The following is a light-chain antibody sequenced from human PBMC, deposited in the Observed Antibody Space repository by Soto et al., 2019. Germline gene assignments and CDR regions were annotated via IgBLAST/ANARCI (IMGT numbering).Light chain of an antibody. V-gene: IGLV2-14*01. CDR1: SSDVGGCNC. J-gene: IGLJ1*01. CDR2: EVN. Sequence: QSALTQPASVSGSPGQSITISCTGTSSDVGGCNCVSWYQHHPGKAPRLMIYEVNNRPSGVSHRFSGSKSGNTASLTISGLQAEDEADYYCSSFTSTSTYVFGTGTKLTVL. CDR3: SSFTSTSTYV.